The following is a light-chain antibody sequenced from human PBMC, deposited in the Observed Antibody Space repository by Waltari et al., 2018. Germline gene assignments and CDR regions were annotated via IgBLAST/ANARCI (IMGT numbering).Light chain of an antibody. CDR3: QQSYNTPLT. J-gene: IGKJ4*01. CDR2: AAS. Sequence: DIQMTQSPSSVSASVGDTVTITCRASQDINNWLAWFQQKPGKTPKLLISAASSLRSGVPSRFSGSGFGTDFTLTISNLQPEDFASYHCQQSYNTPLTFGGGTRVYIK. V-gene: IGKV1-12*01. CDR1: QDINNW.